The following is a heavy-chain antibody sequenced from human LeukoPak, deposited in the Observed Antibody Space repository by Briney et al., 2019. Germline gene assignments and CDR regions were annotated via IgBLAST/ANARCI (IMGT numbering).Heavy chain of an antibody. Sequence: GGSLRLSCAASGFTFSNYNMNWVRQAPGKGLEWVSYISSSSSTITYADSVKGRFTISRDNAKNSLYLQMNSLRAEDTAVYYCARETVGIDYWGQGTLVTVSS. CDR1: GFTFSNYN. CDR2: ISSSSSTI. CDR3: ARETVGIDY. D-gene: IGHD4-23*01. V-gene: IGHV3-48*01. J-gene: IGHJ4*02.